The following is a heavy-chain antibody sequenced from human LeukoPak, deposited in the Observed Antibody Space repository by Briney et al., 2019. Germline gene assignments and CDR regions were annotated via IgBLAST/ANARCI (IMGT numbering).Heavy chain of an antibody. J-gene: IGHJ4*02. V-gene: IGHV1-2*02. Sequence: ASVKVSCKASGYTFTGYYMHWVRQAPGQGLEWMGWINPNSGGTNYAQKFQGRVTMTRDTSISTAYMELSRLRSDDTAVYYCARELIPVMAVAGTGFDYWGQGTLVTVSS. CDR3: ARELIPVMAVAGTGFDY. CDR1: GYTFTGYY. D-gene: IGHD6-19*01. CDR2: INPNSGGT.